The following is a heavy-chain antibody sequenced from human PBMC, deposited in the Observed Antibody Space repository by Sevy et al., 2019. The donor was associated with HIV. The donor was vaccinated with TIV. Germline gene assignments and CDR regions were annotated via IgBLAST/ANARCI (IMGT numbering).Heavy chain of an antibody. CDR2: IRYDGSNK. CDR3: AKVRTDVWSGYRSKLWYCGMDV. J-gene: IGHJ6*02. CDR1: GFTFSSYG. V-gene: IGHV3-30*02. Sequence: GGSLRLSCAASGFTFSSYGMHWVRQAPGKGLEWVAFIRYDGSNKYYADSVKGRFTISRDNSKNTLYLQMNSLRAEDTAVYYCAKVRTDVWSGYRSKLWYCGMDVWGQGTTVTVSS. D-gene: IGHD3-3*01.